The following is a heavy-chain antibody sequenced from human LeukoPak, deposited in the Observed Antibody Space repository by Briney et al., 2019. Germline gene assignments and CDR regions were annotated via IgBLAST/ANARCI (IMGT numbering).Heavy chain of an antibody. V-gene: IGHV4-59*01. CDR1: GDSTSGYY. CDR2: VYYSGGT. CDR3: ARETPGAGHFDY. J-gene: IGHJ4*02. Sequence: SETLSLTCTVSGDSTSGYYWMWIRQTPGKGLEWIGYVYYSGGTNYNPSLKSRVTISIDPSKNQFSLRLSSVTAADTAVYYYARETPGAGHFDYWGQGTLVTVSS. D-gene: IGHD6-13*01.